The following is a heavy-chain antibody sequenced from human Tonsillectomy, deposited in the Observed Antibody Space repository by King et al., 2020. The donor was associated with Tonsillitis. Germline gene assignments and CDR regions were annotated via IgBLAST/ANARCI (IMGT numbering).Heavy chain of an antibody. D-gene: IGHD4-17*01. V-gene: IGHV1-3*04. CDR3: ARLQSLTTGPFDY. Sequence: QLVQSGAEVRKPGASVSVFCKATGYTFTDNTIHWVRQAPGQRLEWMGWINIGNGNTKYSQRFQDRVILTRDTSAHTAYMELNSLRSEDTAVYYCARLQSLTTGPFDYWRQGALVTVSS. J-gene: IGHJ4*02. CDR1: GYTFTDNT. CDR2: INIGNGNT.